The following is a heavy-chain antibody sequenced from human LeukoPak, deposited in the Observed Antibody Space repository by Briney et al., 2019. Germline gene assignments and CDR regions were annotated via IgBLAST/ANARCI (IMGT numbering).Heavy chain of an antibody. CDR2: MNPNSGNT. CDR1: GYTFTSYD. Sequence: ASVKVSCKASGYTFTSYDINWVRQATGQGLEWMGWMNPNSGNTGYAQKFQGRVTITRNTSISTAYMELSSLRSEDTAVYYCARVGSRLLWFGELGCDYWGQGTLVTVSS. J-gene: IGHJ4*02. D-gene: IGHD3-10*01. CDR3: ARVGSRLLWFGELGCDY. V-gene: IGHV1-8*03.